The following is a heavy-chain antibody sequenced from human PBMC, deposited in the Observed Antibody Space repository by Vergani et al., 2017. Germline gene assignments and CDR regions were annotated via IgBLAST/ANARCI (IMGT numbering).Heavy chain of an antibody. Sequence: QVQLVESGGGVVQPGRSLRLSCAASGFTFSSYGMHWVRQAPGKGLEWVAVISYDGSNKYYADSVKGRFTISRDNSKNTLYLQMNSLRDEDTAVDYCARGGDYHDYWGQGTLVTVSS. V-gene: IGHV3-30*03. CDR1: GFTFSSYG. CDR3: ARGGDYHDY. J-gene: IGHJ4*02. CDR2: ISYDGSNK.